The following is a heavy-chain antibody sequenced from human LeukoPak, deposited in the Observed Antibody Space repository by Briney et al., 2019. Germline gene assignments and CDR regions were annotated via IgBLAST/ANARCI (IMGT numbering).Heavy chain of an antibody. CDR1: GFTFSSYS. CDR3: ARDSSRGYYDFWSGYSYDAFDI. J-gene: IGHJ3*02. V-gene: IGHV3-21*01. D-gene: IGHD3-3*01. Sequence: KPGGSLRLSCAASGFTFSSYSMNWVRQAPGKGLEWVSSISSSSSYIYYADSVKGRFTISRDNAKNSLCLQMNSLRAEDTAVYYCARDSSRGYYDFWSGYSYDAFDIWGQGTMVTVSS. CDR2: ISSSSSYI.